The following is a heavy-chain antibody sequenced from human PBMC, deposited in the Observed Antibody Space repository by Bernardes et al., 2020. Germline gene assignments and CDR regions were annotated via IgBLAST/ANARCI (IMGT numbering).Heavy chain of an antibody. Sequence: ASVKVSCKAVNYTFSNYGVSWVRQAPGQGLEWMGWISPNGDTKYAGKFQGRVTMTTDTSTSTAYMELRSLRSDDTAVYYCTRERSWVMDRIILSDAFDIWGQGTMVTVSS. CDR1: NYTFSNYG. D-gene: IGHD2-2*03. V-gene: IGHV1-18*01. CDR2: ISPNGDT. CDR3: TRERSWVMDRIILSDAFDI. J-gene: IGHJ3*02.